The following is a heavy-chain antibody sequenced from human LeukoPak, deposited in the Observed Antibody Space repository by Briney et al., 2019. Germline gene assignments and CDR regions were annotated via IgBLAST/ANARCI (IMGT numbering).Heavy chain of an antibody. V-gene: IGHV4-59*01. CDR3: ARELSRGSGSYHLNWFDP. J-gene: IGHJ5*02. CDR1: GGSFSGYY. D-gene: IGHD3-10*01. Sequence: SETLSLTCAVYGGSFSGYYWSWIRQPPGKGLEWIGYIYYSGSTNYNPSLKSRVTISVDTSKNQFSLKLSSVTAADTAVYYCARELSRGSGSYHLNWFDPWGQGTLVTVSS. CDR2: IYYSGST.